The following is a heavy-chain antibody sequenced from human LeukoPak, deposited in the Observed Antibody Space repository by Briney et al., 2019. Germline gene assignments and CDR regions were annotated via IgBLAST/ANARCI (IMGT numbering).Heavy chain of an antibody. CDR3: AAGYCSSTSCYHPDY. J-gene: IGHJ4*02. CDR1: GFTFSSYS. CDR2: ISSSSSTI. V-gene: IGHV3-48*01. D-gene: IGHD2-2*01. Sequence: PGGSLRLSCAASGFTFSSYSMNWVRQAPGKGLEWVSYISSSSSTIYYADSVKGRFTISRDNAKNSLYLQMNSLRAKETAVYFCAAGYCSSTSCYHPDYWGQGTLVTVSS.